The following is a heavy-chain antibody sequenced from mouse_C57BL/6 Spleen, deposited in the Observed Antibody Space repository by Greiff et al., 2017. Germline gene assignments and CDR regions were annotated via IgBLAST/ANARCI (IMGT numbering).Heavy chain of an antibody. CDR1: GFTFSDYG. CDR2: ISSGSSTI. CDR3: AGGATLDEFAY. D-gene: IGHD3-1*01. V-gene: IGHV5-17*01. Sequence: EVKLMESGGGLVKPGGSLKLSCAASGFTFSDYGMHWVRQAPEKGLEWVAYISSGSSTIYYADTVKGRFTISRDNAKNTLFLQMTSLRSEDTAMYYGAGGATLDEFAYWGQGTLVTVAA. J-gene: IGHJ3*01.